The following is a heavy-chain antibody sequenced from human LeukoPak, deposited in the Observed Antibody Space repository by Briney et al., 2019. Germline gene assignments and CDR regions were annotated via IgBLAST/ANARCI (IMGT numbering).Heavy chain of an antibody. CDR1: GASTTSYY. CDR3: ARDTRSYDTSGYYYFDY. V-gene: IGHV4-59*01. CDR2: IYSDGTT. J-gene: IGHJ4*02. Sequence: KPWETLSLTCSVFGASTTSYYWNWIRQAPGKGLEWIGYIYSDGTTSYSPSLRSRVTISIDTSRNQFSLKLSSVTAADAAVYYCARDTRSYDTSGYYYFDYWGQGALVTVSS. D-gene: IGHD3-22*01.